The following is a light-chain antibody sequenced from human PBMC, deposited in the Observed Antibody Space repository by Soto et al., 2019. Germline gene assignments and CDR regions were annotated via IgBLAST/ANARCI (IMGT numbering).Light chain of an antibody. CDR2: DTS. V-gene: IGKV3-15*01. J-gene: IGKJ4*01. Sequence: ETVMTQSPATLSVSPGERLTLSCRASQRVGTNLAWYQQKPRQAPRLLIYDTSNRATGIPARFSGSGSGTEFTLTISSLHSDDFAVYYCQQYSQWPPATFGGGTKVEIK. CDR3: QQYSQWPPAT. CDR1: QRVGTN.